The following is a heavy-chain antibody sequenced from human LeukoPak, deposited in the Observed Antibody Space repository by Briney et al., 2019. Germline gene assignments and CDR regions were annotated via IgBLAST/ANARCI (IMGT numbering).Heavy chain of an antibody. CDR1: GFTFSAYA. D-gene: IGHD6-19*01. CDR3: AKELTRMTVAGTFGY. J-gene: IGHJ4*02. V-gene: IGHV3-23*01. Sequence: PGGSLRLSCAASGFTFSAYAMSWVRQAPGKGLEWVSTFSDIDTGTYYADSVKGRITISGDTSKNTLYLQMSGLRAEDTAIYYCAKELTRMTVAGTFGYWGQGALVTVSS. CDR2: FSDIDTGT.